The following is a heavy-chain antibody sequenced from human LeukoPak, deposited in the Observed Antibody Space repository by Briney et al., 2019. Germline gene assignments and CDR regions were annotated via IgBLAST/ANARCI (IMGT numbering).Heavy chain of an antibody. J-gene: IGHJ4*02. Sequence: SVKVSCKASGGTFSSYAISWVRQAPGQGLEWMGGIIPIFGTANYAQKFQGRVTITADESTSTAYMELSSLRSEDTAVDYCARFRTARWGNDYWGQGTLVTVSS. D-gene: IGHD3-16*01. V-gene: IGHV1-69*13. CDR2: IIPIFGTA. CDR3: ARFRTARWGNDY. CDR1: GGTFSSYA.